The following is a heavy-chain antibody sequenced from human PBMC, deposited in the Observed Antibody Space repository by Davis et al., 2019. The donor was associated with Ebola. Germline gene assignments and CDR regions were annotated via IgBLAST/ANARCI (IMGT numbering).Heavy chain of an antibody. Sequence: GESLKISCAASGFTFSIYVMHWVRQAPGKGLEWVAVISNDGTNKYYADSVQGRFTISRDNSKNTLYLQMNSLRAEDTAVYYCAKAIYSNYVGNWFDPWGQGTLVTVSS. V-gene: IGHV3-30*18. J-gene: IGHJ5*02. D-gene: IGHD4-11*01. CDR1: GFTFSIYV. CDR3: AKAIYSNYVGNWFDP. CDR2: ISNDGTNK.